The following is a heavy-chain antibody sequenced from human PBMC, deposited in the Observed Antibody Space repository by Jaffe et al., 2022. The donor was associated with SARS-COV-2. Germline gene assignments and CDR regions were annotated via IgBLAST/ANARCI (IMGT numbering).Heavy chain of an antibody. D-gene: IGHD1-1*01. CDR1: GGSISSGSYY. Sequence: QVQLQESGPGLVKPSQTLSLTCTVSGGSISSGSYYWSWIRQPAGKGLEWIGRIYTSGSTNYNPSLKSRVTISVDTSKNQFSLKLSSVTAADTAVYYCAREGYDTTQTGDYYYYGMDVWGQGTTVTVSS. V-gene: IGHV4-61*02. CDR3: AREGYDTTQTGDYYYYGMDV. CDR2: IYTSGST. J-gene: IGHJ6*02.